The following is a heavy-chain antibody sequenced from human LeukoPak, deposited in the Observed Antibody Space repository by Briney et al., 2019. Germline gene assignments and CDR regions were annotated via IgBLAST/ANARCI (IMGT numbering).Heavy chain of an antibody. D-gene: IGHD3-3*01. CDR3: AKDLYYDFWSGSYYYYGMDV. Sequence: PGGSLRLSCAASGFTFSSYAMSWVRQAPGKGMEWVSAISGSGGSTYYADSVKGPFTISRDNSKNTLYLQINSLRAEDTAVYYCAKDLYYDFWSGSYYYYGMDVWGQGTTVTVSS. CDR2: ISGSGGST. V-gene: IGHV3-23*01. J-gene: IGHJ6*02. CDR1: GFTFSSYA.